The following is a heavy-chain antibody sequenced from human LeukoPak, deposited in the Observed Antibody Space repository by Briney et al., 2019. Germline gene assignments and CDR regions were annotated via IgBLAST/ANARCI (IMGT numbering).Heavy chain of an antibody. Sequence: SETLSLTCTVSGGSISSSSYYWGWIRQPPGKGLEWIGSIYYSGSTYYNPSLKSRVTISVDTSKNQFSLKLSSVTAADTAVYYCARAAGDNAANARLDYWGQGTLVTVSS. V-gene: IGHV4-39*07. CDR3: ARAAGDNAANARLDY. J-gene: IGHJ4*02. CDR1: GGSISSSSYY. D-gene: IGHD4-23*01. CDR2: IYYSGST.